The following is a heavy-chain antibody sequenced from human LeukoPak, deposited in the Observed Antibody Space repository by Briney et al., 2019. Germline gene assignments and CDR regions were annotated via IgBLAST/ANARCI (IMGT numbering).Heavy chain of an antibody. CDR1: GGSISSGSYY. J-gene: IGHJ4*02. Sequence: PSETLSLTCTVSGGSISSGSYYWGWIRQPPGKGLEWIGSIYYSASSHYNPSLKSRVTISVDTSKNQFSLRLTSVTAADTAVYYCARHFYGDYVNYWGQGTLVTVSS. CDR3: ARHFYGDYVNY. D-gene: IGHD4-17*01. CDR2: IYYSASS. V-gene: IGHV4-39*01.